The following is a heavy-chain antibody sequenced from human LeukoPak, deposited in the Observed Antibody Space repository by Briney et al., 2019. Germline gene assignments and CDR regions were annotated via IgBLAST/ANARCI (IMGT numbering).Heavy chain of an antibody. CDR3: GSQKEWSLTEYHFDY. V-gene: IGHV4-38-2*02. CDR2: VYHSGST. D-gene: IGHD3-3*01. CDR1: GYSISSGYY. J-gene: IGHJ4*02. Sequence: PSETLSLTCTVSGYSISSGYYCGWIRQPPGKGLEWIGSVYHSGSTYYNPSLKGRVTISMDKSKNQFSLKLTAVTAADTAVYYCGSQKEWSLTEYHFDYWGQGTLVTVSS.